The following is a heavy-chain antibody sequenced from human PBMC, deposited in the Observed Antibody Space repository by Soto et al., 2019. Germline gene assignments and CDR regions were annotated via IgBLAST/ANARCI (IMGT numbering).Heavy chain of an antibody. V-gene: IGHV1-18*04. CDR1: GYSFSDFG. Sequence: QVHLVQSGGELKKPGASVKVSCKASGYSFSDFGMTWVRQAPGQGLEWMGWISGKNGNTNYAQKVQGRVTLTADTSTSTAYMEMRALTSDDTATYYCARSDYYEDTGTFEYWGQGTPVTVSS. J-gene: IGHJ4*02. CDR3: ARSDYYEDTGTFEY. D-gene: IGHD4-17*01. CDR2: ISGKNGNT.